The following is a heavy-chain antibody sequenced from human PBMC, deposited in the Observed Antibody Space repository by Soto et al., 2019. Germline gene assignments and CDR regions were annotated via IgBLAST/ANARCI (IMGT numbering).Heavy chain of an antibody. D-gene: IGHD6-19*01. Sequence: QVQLVESGGGVVQPGGSLRLSCAASGFPFSNYGMHWVRQAPGKGLEWVAVIWYNGSNKYYADSVKGRFTISRDNSKNTLYLQMNSLRAEDTAVYYCARDRDPGQWLTTNCFDCWGQGTLVTVAS. V-gene: IGHV3-33*01. CDR3: ARDRDPGQWLTTNCFDC. J-gene: IGHJ4*02. CDR2: IWYNGSNK. CDR1: GFPFSNYG.